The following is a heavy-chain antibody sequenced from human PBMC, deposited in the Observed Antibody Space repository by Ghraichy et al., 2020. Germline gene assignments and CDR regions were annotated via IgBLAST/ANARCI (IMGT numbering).Heavy chain of an antibody. CDR1: GASIRDYY. V-gene: IGHV4-59*08. CDR3: ARQGFYDSGGNYGILNAFDF. D-gene: IGHD3-22*01. J-gene: IGHJ3*01. CDR2: IYYSGTT. Sequence: SETLSLTCNVSGASIRDYYWSWIRQPPGRRLEWIGYIYYSGTTHYNPSLQSRVAISVDTSRSQFSLNLRSVTAADTALYYCARQGFYDSGGNYGILNAFDFWGQGTMFTVSS.